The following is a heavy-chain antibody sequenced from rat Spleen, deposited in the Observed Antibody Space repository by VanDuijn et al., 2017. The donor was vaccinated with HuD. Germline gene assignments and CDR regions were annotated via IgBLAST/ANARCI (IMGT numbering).Heavy chain of an antibody. J-gene: IGHJ2*01. V-gene: IGHV3-3*01. D-gene: IGHD3-8*01. CDR3: ASLCSSYSLYYFDY. Sequence: EVQLQESGPGLVKPSQSLSLTCSVTGYSITSSYRWNWIRKFPGNKLEWMGYINSAGTTNYNPSLKSRISITRDTSKNQFFLQVNSVTTEDTATYYCASLCSSYSLYYFDYWGQGVMVTVSS. CDR2: INSAGTT. CDR1: GYSITSSYR.